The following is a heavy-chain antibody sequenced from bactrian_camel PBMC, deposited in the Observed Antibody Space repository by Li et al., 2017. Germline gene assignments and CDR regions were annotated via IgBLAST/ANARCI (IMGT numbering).Heavy chain of an antibody. V-gene: IGHV3S57*01. J-gene: IGHJ4*01. CDR1: GRTYIKWC. CDR2: IDSSGST. CDR3: AADFPSFCEVVAGGNGNQFTT. D-gene: IGHD6*01. Sequence: HVQLVESGGGSVQAGGSLRLSCAASGRTYIKWCMGWFREVPGKEREGIATIDSSGSTAYADSVKGRFTISHDNAKNTLYLQMNNLKPEDTAMYYCAADFPSFCEVVAGGNGNQFTTGAGGPRSPSP.